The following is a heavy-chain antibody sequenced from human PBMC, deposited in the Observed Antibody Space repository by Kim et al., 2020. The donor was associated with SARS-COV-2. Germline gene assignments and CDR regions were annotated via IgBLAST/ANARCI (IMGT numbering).Heavy chain of an antibody. J-gene: IGHJ4*02. Sequence: GRPNSTPALKSRVTISVDTSKNQFSLKLSSVTAADTAVYYCAGQQLGFDYWGQGTLVTVSS. CDR2: GRP. V-gene: IGHV4-61*07. CDR3: AGQQLGFDY. D-gene: IGHD6-13*01.